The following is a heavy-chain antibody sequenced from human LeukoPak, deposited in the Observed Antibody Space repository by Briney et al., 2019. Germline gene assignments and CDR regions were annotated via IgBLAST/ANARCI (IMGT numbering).Heavy chain of an antibody. CDR2: INHSGST. D-gene: IGHD4-11*01. V-gene: IGHV4-34*01. CDR1: GGSFSGYY. J-gene: IGHJ6*03. CDR3: ASNDYSNYMTGRYYYMDV. Sequence: SETLSLTCAVYGGSFSGYYWSWIRQPPGKGLEWIGEINHSGSTNYNPSLKSRVTISVDASKNLFSLKLSSVTAADTAVYYCASNDYSNYMTGRYYYMDVWGKGTTVTVSS.